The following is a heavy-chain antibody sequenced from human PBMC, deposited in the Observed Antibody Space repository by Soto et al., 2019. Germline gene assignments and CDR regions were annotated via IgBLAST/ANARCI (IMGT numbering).Heavy chain of an antibody. V-gene: IGHV1-18*01. J-gene: IGHJ4*02. CDR1: GYAFTTYG. CDR3: ARGRDGDY. D-gene: IGHD6-6*01. Sequence: QVHLVQSGAEVKKPGASVKVSCKGSGYAFTTYGITWVRQAPGQGLEWMGWISAHNGNTNYAQKLQGRVTVTRDTSTSTAYMELRILRSDDTAVYYCARGRDGDYRGQGALVSGSS. CDR2: ISAHNGNT.